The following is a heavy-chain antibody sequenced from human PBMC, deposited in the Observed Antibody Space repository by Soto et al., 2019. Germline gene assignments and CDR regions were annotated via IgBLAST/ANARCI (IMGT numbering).Heavy chain of an antibody. Sequence: SETLSLTCTVSGGSISSGNYYWSWIRQPPGKGLEWIGFIYYSGGTYYNPSLKSRVNISVDTSKNQFSLKLSSVTAADTAVYYCARLVQLLQGRWFDPWGQGTLVTSPQ. CDR3: ARLVQLLQGRWFDP. CDR2: IYYSGGT. J-gene: IGHJ5*02. CDR1: GGSISSGNYY. D-gene: IGHD2-15*01. V-gene: IGHV4-30-4*01.